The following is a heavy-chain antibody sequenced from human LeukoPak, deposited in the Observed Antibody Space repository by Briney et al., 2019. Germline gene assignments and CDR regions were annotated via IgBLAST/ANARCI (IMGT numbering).Heavy chain of an antibody. J-gene: IGHJ4*02. CDR1: GGSISSYY. Sequence: SETLSLTCTVSGGSISSYYWSWIRQPPGKGLEWIGYIYYSGSTNYNPYLKSRVTISVDTSKNQFSLKLSSVTAADTAVYYCARMDYDFWSGQPFDYWGQGTLVTVSS. CDR3: ARMDYDFWSGQPFDY. V-gene: IGHV4-59*01. D-gene: IGHD3-3*01. CDR2: IYYSGST.